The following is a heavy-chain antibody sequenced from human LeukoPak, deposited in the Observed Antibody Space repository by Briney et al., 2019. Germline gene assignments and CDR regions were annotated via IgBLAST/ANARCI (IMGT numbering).Heavy chain of an antibody. J-gene: IGHJ5*02. Sequence: ASVKVSCKASGYTFTGYYMHWVRQAPGQGLEWMGWINPNSGGTNYAQKFQGRVTMTRDTSISTAYMELSGLRSDDTAVYYCARVLPTLGRSLASDWFDPWGQGTLVTVSS. CDR2: INPNSGGT. CDR3: ARVLPTLGRSLASDWFDP. V-gene: IGHV1-2*02. D-gene: IGHD3-3*02. CDR1: GYTFTGYY.